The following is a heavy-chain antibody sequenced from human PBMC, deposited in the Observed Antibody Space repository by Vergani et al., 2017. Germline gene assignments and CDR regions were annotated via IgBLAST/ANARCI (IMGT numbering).Heavy chain of an antibody. CDR1: GGSISSYY. CDR3: ARQQHDYDSSGYYYLNWFDP. V-gene: IGHV4-59*01. D-gene: IGHD3-22*01. J-gene: IGHJ5*02. Sequence: QVQLQESGPGLVKPSETLSLTCTVSGGSISSYYWSWIRQPPGKGLEWIGYIYYSGSTNYNPSLKSRVTISVDTSKNQFSLKLSSVTAADTAVYYCARQQHDYDSSGYYYLNWFDPWGQGTLVTVSS. CDR2: IYYSGST.